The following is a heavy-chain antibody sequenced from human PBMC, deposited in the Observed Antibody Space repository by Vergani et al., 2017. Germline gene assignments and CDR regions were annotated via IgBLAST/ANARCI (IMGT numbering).Heavy chain of an antibody. CDR2: ISASGGST. CDR3: AKDVHSPCIAVAGTGGDWFDP. J-gene: IGHJ5*02. Sequence: EVQLLESGGGLVQPGGSLRLSCAASGFTFSSYAMSWVRQAPGKGLEWVSAISASGGSTYYADSVKGRFTISRDNSKNTLYLQMNSQRAEDTAVYYCAKDVHSPCIAVAGTGGDWFDPWGQGTLVTVSS. V-gene: IGHV3-23*01. D-gene: IGHD6-19*01. CDR1: GFTFSSYA.